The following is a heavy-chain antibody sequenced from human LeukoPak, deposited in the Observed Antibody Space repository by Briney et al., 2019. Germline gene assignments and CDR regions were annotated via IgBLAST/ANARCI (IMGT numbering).Heavy chain of an antibody. CDR3: ASTSYDSSDYYYYYYYGMDV. D-gene: IGHD3-22*01. J-gene: IGHJ6*02. V-gene: IGHV4-31*03. CDR1: GGSISSGGYY. Sequence: SETLSLTCTVSGGSISSGGYYWSWIRQHPGKGLEWIGYIYYSGSTYYNPSLKSRVTISVDTSKNQFSLKLSSVTAADTAVYYCASTSYDSSDYYYYYYYGMDVWGQGTTVTVS. CDR2: IYYSGST.